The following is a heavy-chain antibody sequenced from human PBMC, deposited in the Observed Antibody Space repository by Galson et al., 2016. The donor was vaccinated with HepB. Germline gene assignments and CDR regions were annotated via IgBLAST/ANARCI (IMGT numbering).Heavy chain of an antibody. CDR3: VRWVSGAADY. D-gene: IGHD5/OR15-5a*01. Sequence: SLRLSCAASGFSVSSNYMSWVRQTPGKGLEWVGRTRNRRNSFITEYAASVRGRFTISRDDSKNSVYLQMNSLKTEDTAVYYCVRWVSGAADYWGQGALVTVSS. CDR2: TRNRRNSFIT. CDR1: GFSVSSNY. J-gene: IGHJ4*02. V-gene: IGHV3-72*01.